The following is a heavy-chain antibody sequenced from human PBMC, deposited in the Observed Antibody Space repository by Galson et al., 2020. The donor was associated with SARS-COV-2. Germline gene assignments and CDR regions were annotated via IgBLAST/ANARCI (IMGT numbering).Heavy chain of an antibody. CDR2: IFHNGAA. CDR3: ATIPIYGIYWYFDI. Sequence: SETLSLTCTVSGGSIDRPENYWAWIRQPPGKGLEYLGYIFHNGAAYYHPSLKSRLTISLDTSKDEFYLRLSSVTAADTAVYYCATIPIYGIYWYFDIWGRGTLVTVSS. CDR1: GGSIDRPENY. J-gene: IGHJ2*01. D-gene: IGHD4-17*01. V-gene: IGHV4-30-4*08.